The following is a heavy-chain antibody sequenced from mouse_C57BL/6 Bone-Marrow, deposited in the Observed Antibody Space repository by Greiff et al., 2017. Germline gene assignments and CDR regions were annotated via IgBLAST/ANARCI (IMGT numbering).Heavy chain of an antibody. V-gene: IGHV1-80*01. Sequence: QVQLQQSGAELVKPGASVKISCKASGYAFSSYWMNWVKQRPGKGLEWIGQIYPGDGDTNYNGKFKGKATLTADKSSSTAYMQLSSLTSEDSAVYVCARGDIYYSNTDYWGQGTTLTVSS. D-gene: IGHD2-5*01. CDR2: IYPGDGDT. CDR1: GYAFSSYW. CDR3: ARGDIYYSNTDY. J-gene: IGHJ2*01.